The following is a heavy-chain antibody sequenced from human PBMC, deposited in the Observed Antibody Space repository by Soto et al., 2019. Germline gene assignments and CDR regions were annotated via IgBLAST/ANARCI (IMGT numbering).Heavy chain of an antibody. Sequence: GSLRLSCAASGFTFSSYGMHWVRQAPGKGLEWVAVISYDGSNKYYADSVKGRFTISRDNSKNTLYLQMNSLRAEDTAVYYCGPAAGTFGGVIVNRPGKPYYFDYWGQGTLVTVSS. D-gene: IGHD3-16*02. J-gene: IGHJ4*02. CDR2: ISYDGSNK. CDR1: GFTFSSYG. V-gene: IGHV3-30*03. CDR3: GPAAGTFGGVIVNRPGKPYYFDY.